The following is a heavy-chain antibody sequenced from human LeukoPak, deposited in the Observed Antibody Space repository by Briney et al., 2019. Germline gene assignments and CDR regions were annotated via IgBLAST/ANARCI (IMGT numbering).Heavy chain of an antibody. CDR1: GGSISSYY. J-gene: IGHJ4*02. D-gene: IGHD6-13*01. V-gene: IGHV4-59*12. CDR2: IYYSGST. Sequence: SETLSLTCTVSGGSISSYYWSWIRQPPGKGLEWIGYIYYSGSTNYNPSLKSRVTISVDTSKNQFSLKLSSVTAADTAVYYCARSIAARIYDYWGQGTLVTVSS. CDR3: ARSIAARIYDY.